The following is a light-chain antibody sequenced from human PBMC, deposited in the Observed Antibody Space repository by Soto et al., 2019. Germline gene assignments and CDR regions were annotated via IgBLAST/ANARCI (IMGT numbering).Light chain of an antibody. V-gene: IGKV1-12*01. J-gene: IGKJ5*01. CDR3: QQASSFPLT. CDR1: QGISSW. Sequence: DIQMTQSPSSLSATVGDRVTITCRASQGISSWLAWYHQKPGKAPKLLIYAASSLQSGVPSRFSGSASGTYFTLTISSLQPEDFATYYCQQASSFPLTFGQGTRLEIK. CDR2: AAS.